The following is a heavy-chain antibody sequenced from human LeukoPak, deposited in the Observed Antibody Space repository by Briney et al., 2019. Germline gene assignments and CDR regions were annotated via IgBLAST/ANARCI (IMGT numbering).Heavy chain of an antibody. Sequence: SETLSLTCAVYGGSFSGYYWSWIRQPPGKGLECIGEINHSGSTNYNPSLKSRVTISLDTSKNQFSLKLSSVTAADTAVYYCARVWFGDFDAFDIWGQGTMVTVSS. CDR3: ARVWFGDFDAFDI. CDR1: GGSFSGYY. V-gene: IGHV4-34*01. CDR2: INHSGST. J-gene: IGHJ3*02. D-gene: IGHD3-10*01.